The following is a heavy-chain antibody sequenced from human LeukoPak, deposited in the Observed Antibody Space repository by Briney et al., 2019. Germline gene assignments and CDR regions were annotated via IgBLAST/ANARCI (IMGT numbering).Heavy chain of an antibody. D-gene: IGHD2-2*01. CDR3: AKAADCTSTSCHFSGYAQRPLDS. CDR1: GFTFNTSG. Sequence: GRSLRLSCVASGFTFNTSGMAWVRQAPGKGLEWVAGISSDGSNKDYADSVKSRFTISRDNSKNTLYLQMNSLRSEDTAVYYCAKAADCTSTSCHFSGYAQRPLDSWGQGTLVTVSS. J-gene: IGHJ4*02. V-gene: IGHV3-30*18. CDR2: ISSDGSNK.